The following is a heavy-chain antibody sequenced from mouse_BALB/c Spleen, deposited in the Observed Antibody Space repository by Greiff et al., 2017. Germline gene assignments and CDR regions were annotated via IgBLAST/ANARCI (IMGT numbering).Heavy chain of an antibody. CDR3: NILITTVVVDY. CDR1: GFNIKDYY. J-gene: IGHJ2*01. Sequence: VHVKQSGAELVRSGASVKLSCTASGFNIKDYYMHWVKQRPEQGLEWIGWIDPENGDTEYAPKFQGKATMTADTSSNTAYLQLRSLTSEDTAVYYCNILITTVVVDYWGQGTTLTVSS. V-gene: IGHV14-4*02. D-gene: IGHD1-1*01. CDR2: IDPENGDT.